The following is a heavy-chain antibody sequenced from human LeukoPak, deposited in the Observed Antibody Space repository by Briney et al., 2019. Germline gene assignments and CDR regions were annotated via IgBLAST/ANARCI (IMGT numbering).Heavy chain of an antibody. Sequence: SVKVSCKSSGHTFTGHFMNWVRQAPEQGLEWMGWIKPKSGATAYAQKFQGRVTMTRDTAINTAYLEVSGLTPDDTAVYYCARVREWEEISGAIPDYFDYWGQGTLITVP. V-gene: IGHV1-2*02. CDR1: GHTFTGHF. CDR3: ARVREWEEISGAIPDYFDY. CDR2: IKPKSGAT. J-gene: IGHJ4*02. D-gene: IGHD3-3*01.